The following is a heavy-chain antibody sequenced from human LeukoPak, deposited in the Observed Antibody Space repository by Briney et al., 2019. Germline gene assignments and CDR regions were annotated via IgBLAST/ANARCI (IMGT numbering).Heavy chain of an antibody. Sequence: PSETLSLTCAVSGGSISINDYFWAWIRQSPGKGLEWIGSVSYRGDTYYNPSLQSRVTISVDTPKNQFSLKLSSVAAADTAVYYCARGPRIAAAGRGYYFDYWGQGTLVTVSS. CDR1: GGSISINDYF. V-gene: IGHV4-39*07. D-gene: IGHD6-13*01. CDR2: VSYRGDT. CDR3: ARGPRIAAAGRGYYFDY. J-gene: IGHJ4*02.